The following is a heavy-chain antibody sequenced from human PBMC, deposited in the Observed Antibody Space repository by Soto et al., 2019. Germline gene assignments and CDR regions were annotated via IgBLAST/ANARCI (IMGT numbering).Heavy chain of an antibody. V-gene: IGHV1-69*02. Sequence: QVQLVQSGAEVRKPGSSVKVSCKASGVTFSSYTISWVRQAPGQGLEWMGRIIPVLGVATYAPKFQGRLTIIADEPTSTVYMDLSSLRSEATAMYYARWLINGESDVSDFWCQGTVITVSS. CDR2: IIPVLGVA. CDR1: GVTFSSYT. D-gene: IGHD5-12*01. J-gene: IGHJ3*01. CDR3: RWLINGESDVSDF.